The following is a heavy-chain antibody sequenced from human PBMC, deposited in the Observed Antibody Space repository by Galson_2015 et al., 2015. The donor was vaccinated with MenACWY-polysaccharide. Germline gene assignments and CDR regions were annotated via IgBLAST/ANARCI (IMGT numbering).Heavy chain of an antibody. V-gene: IGHV3-23*01. Sequence: SGFTFSSCAMSWVRQAPGKGLECVSVISGSGDSTYNADSVKGRFTFSRDNSKNTLYLQMNSLRAEDTAVYYCALGNYYFHNWGQGTLVTVSS. J-gene: IGHJ4*02. D-gene: IGHD1-7*01. CDR3: ALGNYYFHN. CDR1: GFTFSSCA. CDR2: ISGSGDST.